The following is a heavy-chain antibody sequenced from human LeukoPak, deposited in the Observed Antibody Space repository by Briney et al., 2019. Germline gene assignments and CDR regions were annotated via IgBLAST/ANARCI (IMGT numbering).Heavy chain of an antibody. V-gene: IGHV7-4-1*02. J-gene: IGHJ4*02. D-gene: IGHD3-22*01. Sequence: SVKVSCKASGYIFTSYVLHWVRQAPGQGLEWMGWINTNTGNPTYAQGFTGRFVFSSDTSVSTAYLQISSLKADDTAMYYCARGDYETHGYQTRWGQGTLVTVSS. CDR2: INTNTGNP. CDR1: GYIFTSYV. CDR3: ARGDYETHGYQTR.